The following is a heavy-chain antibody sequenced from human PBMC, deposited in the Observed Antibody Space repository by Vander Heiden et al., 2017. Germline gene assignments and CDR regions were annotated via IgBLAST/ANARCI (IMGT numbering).Heavy chain of an antibody. J-gene: IGHJ4*02. D-gene: IGHD3-3*01. CDR2: ISGGGETT. V-gene: IGHV3-23*01. CDR3: AKDLRDFWSGYYFDY. CDR1: GFTFSHYA. Sequence: EVQLLESGGGLVQPGGSLRLSFSASGFTFSHYAMSWVRQAPGKGLEWVSIISGGGETTYYADSVKGRFTISRDNSKNTLYLQMNSLTAEDTAVYYCAKDLRDFWSGYYFDYWGQGTLVTVSS.